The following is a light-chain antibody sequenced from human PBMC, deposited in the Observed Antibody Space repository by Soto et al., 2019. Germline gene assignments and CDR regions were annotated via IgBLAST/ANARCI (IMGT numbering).Light chain of an antibody. V-gene: IGKV3-20*01. CDR3: QQYGSSPPYS. CDR2: AAS. Sequence: PGERATLSCRASRSFASSYLAWYQQKPGQAPRLLIYAASIRATGIPDRFSGSASGTDFSLTISRLDPEDFAVYYCQQYGSSPPYSFGQGTKLEIK. CDR1: RSFASSY. J-gene: IGKJ2*01.